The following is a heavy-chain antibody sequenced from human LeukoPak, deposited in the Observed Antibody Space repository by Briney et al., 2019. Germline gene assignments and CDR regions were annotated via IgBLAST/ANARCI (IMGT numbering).Heavy chain of an antibody. CDR3: ARGRYCSSTSCYTHYYMDV. CDR2: IIPIFGTA. J-gene: IGHJ6*03. V-gene: IGHV1-69*13. D-gene: IGHD2-2*02. Sequence: ASVKVSCKASGGTFSSYAISWVRQAPGQGLEWMGGIIPIFGTANYAQKFQGRVTITADESTSTAYMELSSLRSEDTAVYYCARGRYCSSTSCYTHYYMDVWGKGTTVTVSS. CDR1: GGTFSSYA.